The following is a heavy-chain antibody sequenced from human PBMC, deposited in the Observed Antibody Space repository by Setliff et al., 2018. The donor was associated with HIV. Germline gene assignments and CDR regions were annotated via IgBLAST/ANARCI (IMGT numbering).Heavy chain of an antibody. Sequence: GASVKVSCKASGGTFSNYAITWVRQAPGQGLEWVGGIIPMFGTANYAQKFQGRVTIAADEFTSTAYMELSSLRSEDTAVYYCVRGGQYYRSTYYYYYMDVWGKGTTVTVSS. V-gene: IGHV1-69*13. CDR1: GGTFSNYA. D-gene: IGHD3-16*02. CDR2: IIPMFGTA. CDR3: VRGGQYYRSTYYYYYMDV. J-gene: IGHJ6*03.